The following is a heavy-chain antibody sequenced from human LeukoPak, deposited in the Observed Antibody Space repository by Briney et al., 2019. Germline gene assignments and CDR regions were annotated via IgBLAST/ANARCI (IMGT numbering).Heavy chain of an antibody. CDR1: GGSISSYY. D-gene: IGHD7-27*01. Sequence: SETLSLTCTVSGGSISSYYWSWIRQPPGKGLEWIGYIYYSGSTNYNPSLKSRVTISVDTSKNQFSLKLSSVTAADTALYNCARGGLGAYWYFDLWGRGTLVTVSS. J-gene: IGHJ2*01. V-gene: IGHV4-59*12. CDR3: ARGGLGAYWYFDL. CDR2: IYYSGST.